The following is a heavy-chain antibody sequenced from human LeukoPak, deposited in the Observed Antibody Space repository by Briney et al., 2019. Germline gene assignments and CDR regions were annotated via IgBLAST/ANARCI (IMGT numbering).Heavy chain of an antibody. CDR3: ARDRGGTYYGNYDAFDI. J-gene: IGHJ3*02. D-gene: IGHD3-10*01. Sequence: GASVKVSCKASGYTFTDYFMHWVRQAPGHGLEWMGWLNSNGGGTNYSQKFQGRVTMTRDTSISTAYMELNRLRSDDTAVYYCARDRGGTYYGNYDAFDIWGQGTMVTVSS. CDR1: GYTFTDYF. CDR2: LNSNGGGT. V-gene: IGHV1-2*02.